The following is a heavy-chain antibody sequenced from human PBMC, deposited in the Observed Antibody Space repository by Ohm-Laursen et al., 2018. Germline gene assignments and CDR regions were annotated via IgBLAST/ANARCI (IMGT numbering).Heavy chain of an antibody. CDR3: ARDSSRRAREGGMDV. CDR1: GFTLSSYD. V-gene: IGHV3-21*01. CDR2: ISETGSHI. D-gene: IGHD6-6*01. J-gene: IGHJ6*02. Sequence: SLRLSCTASGFTLSSYDMNWVRQAPGTGLEWISYISETGSHIYDADSMRGRFTVARDNAKNLLYLQLNSLRVEDTAVYYCARDSSRRAREGGMDVWGQGTMVTVSS.